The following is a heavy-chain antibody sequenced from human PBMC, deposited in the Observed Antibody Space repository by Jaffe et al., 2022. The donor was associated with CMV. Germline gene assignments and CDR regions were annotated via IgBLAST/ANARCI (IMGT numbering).Heavy chain of an antibody. CDR2: IYSGGTT. V-gene: IGHV3-53*01. J-gene: IGHJ3*01. D-gene: IGHD3-10*01. CDR3: ARGGMYYYASHAFDF. CDR1: RFAVSNNY. Sequence: EVQLVESGGGLIQPGGSLRLSCAASRFAVSNNYMNWVRQAPGKGLEWVSVIYSGGTTYYADSVKGRFTISRDISKNTVYLQMNSLRAEDTAIYYCARGGMYYYASHAFDFWGQGTMVTVSS.